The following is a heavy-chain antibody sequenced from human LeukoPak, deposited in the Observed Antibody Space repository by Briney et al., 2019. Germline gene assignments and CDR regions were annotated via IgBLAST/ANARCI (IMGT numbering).Heavy chain of an antibody. CDR2: VYYSGST. Sequence: SETLSLTCTVSGDSINTNIYYWGWIRQPPGKGLEWIGHVYYSGSTYYNPSLKSRVTISVDTSKNQFSLKLSSVTAADTAVYYCARRGLIRYYFDYWGQGTLVTVSS. CDR1: GDSINTNIYY. D-gene: IGHD3-10*01. J-gene: IGHJ4*02. V-gene: IGHV4-39*01. CDR3: ARRGLIRYYFDY.